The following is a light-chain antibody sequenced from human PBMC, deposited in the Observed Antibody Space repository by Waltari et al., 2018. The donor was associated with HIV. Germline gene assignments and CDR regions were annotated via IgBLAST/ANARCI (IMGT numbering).Light chain of an antibody. Sequence: DIEMTQSPDSLAVSLGESATINCKCSQSVLWSSNNKNCLAWYQQKPGQPPRLLIYWAATRESGVPYRVSGSGSTTDFTLTISSLQAEDVAVYYCQQFYGTPLTFGGGTKVDI. J-gene: IGKJ4*01. CDR3: QQFYGTPLT. CDR1: QSVLWSSNNKNC. CDR2: WAA. V-gene: IGKV4-1*01.